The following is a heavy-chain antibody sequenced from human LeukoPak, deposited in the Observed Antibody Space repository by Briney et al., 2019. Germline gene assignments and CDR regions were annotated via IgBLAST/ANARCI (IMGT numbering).Heavy chain of an antibody. J-gene: IGHJ6*03. V-gene: IGHV4-38-2*02. CDR2: IYHSGST. CDR3: ARGYSGYDHYYYYYYYMDV. Sequence: PSETLSLTCTVSGYSISSGYYWGWIWQPPGKGLEWIGSIYHSGSTYYNPSLKSRVTISVDTSKNQFSLKLSSVTAADTAVYYCARGYSGYDHYYYYYYYMDVWGKGTTVTVSS. D-gene: IGHD5-12*01. CDR1: GYSISSGYY.